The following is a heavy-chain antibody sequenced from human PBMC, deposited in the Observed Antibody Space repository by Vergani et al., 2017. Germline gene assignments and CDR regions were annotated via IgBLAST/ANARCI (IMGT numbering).Heavy chain of an antibody. CDR3: AKLRSLGAFDS. J-gene: IGHJ3*02. CDR2: ISGSGGST. Sequence: EVQLVESGGGLVKPGGSLRLSCAASGFTFSDYYMSWIRQAPGKGLEWVSAISGSGGSTYYADSVKVRFTISRDNSKNSLYLQMNSLRAEDTAVYYCAKLRSLGAFDSWGQGTMVTVSS. V-gene: IGHV3-23*04. CDR1: GFTFSDYY.